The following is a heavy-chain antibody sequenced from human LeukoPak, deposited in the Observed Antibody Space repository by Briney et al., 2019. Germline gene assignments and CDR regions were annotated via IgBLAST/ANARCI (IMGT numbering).Heavy chain of an antibody. Sequence: GGSLRLSCTASGFTFSNYAMSWVRQARGKGLEWVSAISGSGGNTYYADSVKGRLTISRDNSKNTLYLQMNSLRADDTAVYYCGPSLGELSQSSLFDCWGQGTLVTVSS. CDR3: GPSLGELSQSSLFDC. V-gene: IGHV3-23*01. CDR2: ISGSGGNT. J-gene: IGHJ4*02. CDR1: GFTFSNYA. D-gene: IGHD3-16*02.